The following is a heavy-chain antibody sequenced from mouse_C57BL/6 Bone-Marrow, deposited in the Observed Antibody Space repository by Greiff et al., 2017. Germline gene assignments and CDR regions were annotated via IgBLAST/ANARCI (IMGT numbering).Heavy chain of an antibody. Sequence: QVQLQQPGAELVKPGASVKLSCKASGYTFTSYWMHWVKQRPGQGLEWIGMIHPNSGSTNYNEKFKSKATLTVDKSSSTAYMQLSSLTSEDPAVYYCARGGGLLWSPRGYWGQGTTLTVSS. CDR1: GYTFTSYW. V-gene: IGHV1-64*01. D-gene: IGHD2-1*01. CDR2: IHPNSGST. CDR3: ARGGGLLWSPRGY. J-gene: IGHJ2*01.